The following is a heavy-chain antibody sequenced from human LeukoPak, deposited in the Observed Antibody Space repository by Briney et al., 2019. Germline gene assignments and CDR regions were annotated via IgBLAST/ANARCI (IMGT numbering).Heavy chain of an antibody. D-gene: IGHD3-22*01. J-gene: IGHJ5*02. CDR2: ISISGSYI. CDR3: ARDYYDSSGSSWFAP. V-gene: IGHV3-21*01. CDR1: GFIFSSYS. Sequence: GGSQRLSCAASGFIFSSYSINWVRQAPGEGRECVSSISISGSYIYYAHSVKGRFTIYRNHTTNSLYLQTDSVSAEDTSLYLCARDYYDSSGSSWFAPWGKGTLVTVS.